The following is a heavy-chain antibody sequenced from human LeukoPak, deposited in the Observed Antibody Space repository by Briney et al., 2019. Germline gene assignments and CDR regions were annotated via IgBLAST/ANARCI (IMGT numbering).Heavy chain of an antibody. CDR3: ASHTGYCSSMSCFHAFDI. Sequence: GESLKISCKGSGYSFTSYWIGWVRQMPGKGLEWMGIIYPGDADTRYSPSFQGQVTISADKSISTAYLQWSSLKASDTAMYYCASHTGYCSSMSCFHAFDIWGRGTMVAVSS. V-gene: IGHV5-51*01. D-gene: IGHD2-2*03. CDR1: GYSFTSYW. CDR2: IYPGDADT. J-gene: IGHJ3*02.